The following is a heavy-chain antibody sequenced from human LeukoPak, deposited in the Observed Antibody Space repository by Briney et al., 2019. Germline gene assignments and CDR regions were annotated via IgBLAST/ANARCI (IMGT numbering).Heavy chain of an antibody. Sequence: ASVKVSCKASGYTFTSYYMHWVRQAPGQGLEWMGIINPSGGSTSYAQKFQGRVTITRNTSISTAYMELSSLRSEDTAVYYCARQETTVIDAFDIWGQGTVVTVSS. D-gene: IGHD4-17*01. CDR2: INPSGGST. CDR3: ARQETTVIDAFDI. J-gene: IGHJ3*02. CDR1: GYTFTSYY. V-gene: IGHV1-46*01.